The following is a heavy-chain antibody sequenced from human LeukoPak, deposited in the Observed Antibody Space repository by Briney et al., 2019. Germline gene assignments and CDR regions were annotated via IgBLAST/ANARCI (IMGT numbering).Heavy chain of an antibody. CDR3: AKWGDYDILTGYYVSDF. D-gene: IGHD3-9*01. Sequence: GGSLRLSCAAPGFIFRNYAMSWVRQAPGKGLEWVSAITGSGDTTYYADSVKGRFTISRDNSKNTLYVEMNTLRAEDTAVYYCAKWGDYDILTGYYVSDFWGQGTLVTVSS. J-gene: IGHJ4*02. CDR2: ITGSGDTT. V-gene: IGHV3-23*01. CDR1: GFIFRNYA.